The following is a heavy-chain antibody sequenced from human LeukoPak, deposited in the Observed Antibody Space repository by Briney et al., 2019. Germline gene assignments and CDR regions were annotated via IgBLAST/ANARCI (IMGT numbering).Heavy chain of an antibody. CDR1: GGTFSSYA. D-gene: IGHD4-17*01. CDR3: ARAQDDYGDPFDY. V-gene: IGHV1-69*13. Sequence: ASVKVSCEASGGTFSSYAISWVRQAPGQGLEWMGGIIPIFGTANYAQKFQGRVTITADESTSTAYMELSSLRSEDTAVYYCARAQDDYGDPFDYWGQGTLVTVSS. J-gene: IGHJ4*02. CDR2: IIPIFGTA.